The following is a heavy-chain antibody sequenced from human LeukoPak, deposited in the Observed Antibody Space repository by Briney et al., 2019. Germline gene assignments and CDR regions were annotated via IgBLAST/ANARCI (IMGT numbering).Heavy chain of an antibody. CDR3: ARDWSHSSGYYPNNWFDP. Sequence: PGGSLRLSCAASGFTFSNYAMSWVRQAPGKGLEWVSTISGSGGSAYYADSVKGRFTISRDNSKNTLYLQMNSLRAEDTAVYYCARDWSHSSGYYPNNWFDPWGQGTLVTVSS. J-gene: IGHJ5*02. V-gene: IGHV3-23*01. CDR1: GFTFSNYA. CDR2: ISGSGGSA. D-gene: IGHD3-22*01.